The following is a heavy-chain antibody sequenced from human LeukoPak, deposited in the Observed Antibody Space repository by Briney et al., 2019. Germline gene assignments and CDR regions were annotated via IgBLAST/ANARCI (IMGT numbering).Heavy chain of an antibody. V-gene: IGHV3-21*01. CDR2: ISSSSSYI. CDR3: XXXXXXXXXXGRSQSFDC. CDR1: GXXXXXYX. J-gene: IGHJ4*01. D-gene: IGHD1-26*01. Sequence: SGXXXXXYXXNWVRQAPGXGLXXXSSISSSSSYIYYADSVKGRFTVYRXXXENSVYLEMDSLRAEDRAVYYXXXXXXXXXXXGRSQSFDCWGQGTLVAVSS.